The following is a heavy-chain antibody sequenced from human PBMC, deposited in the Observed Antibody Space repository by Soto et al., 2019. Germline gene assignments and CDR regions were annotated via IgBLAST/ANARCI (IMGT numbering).Heavy chain of an antibody. Sequence: SETLSLTCAVYGGSFSGYYWSWIRQPPGKGLEWIGEINHSGSTNYNPSLKSRVTISVDTSKNQFSLKLNSVTAADTAVYHCARRYDNIYGLDVWGQGTSVTVSS. CDR1: GGSFSGYY. CDR3: ARRYDNIYGLDV. V-gene: IGHV4-34*01. J-gene: IGHJ6*02. CDR2: INHSGST. D-gene: IGHD5-12*01.